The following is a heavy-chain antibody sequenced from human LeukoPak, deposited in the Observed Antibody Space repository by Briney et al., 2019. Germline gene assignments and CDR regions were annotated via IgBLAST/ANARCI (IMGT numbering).Heavy chain of an antibody. CDR1: GFTFSNAW. CDR3: WGGDYYYYGMDV. Sequence: GGSLGLSCAASGFTFSNAWMSWVRQAPGKGLECVGRIKSKTDGGTTDYAAPVKGRFTISRDDSKNTLYLQMSSLKTEDTAVYYCWGGDYYYYGMDVWGKGTTVTVSS. J-gene: IGHJ6*04. V-gene: IGHV3-15*01. D-gene: IGHD3-10*01. CDR2: IKSKTDGGTT.